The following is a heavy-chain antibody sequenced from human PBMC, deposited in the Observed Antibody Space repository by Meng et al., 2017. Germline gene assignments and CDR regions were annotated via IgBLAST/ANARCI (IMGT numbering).Heavy chain of an antibody. D-gene: IGHD3-10*01. J-gene: IGHJ4*02. CDR2: IYYSGST. CDR1: GGSVSSCSYY. Sequence: QVQLQVSGPGLGRPSEPPFLTCTVSGGSVSSCSYYWSWIRQPPGKGLEWIGYIYYSGSTNYNPSLKSRVTISVDTSKNQFSLKLSSVTAADTAVYYCARSMVRGVIIYTRTYYFDYWGQGTLVTVSS. CDR3: ARSMVRGVIIYTRTYYFDY. V-gene: IGHV4-61*01.